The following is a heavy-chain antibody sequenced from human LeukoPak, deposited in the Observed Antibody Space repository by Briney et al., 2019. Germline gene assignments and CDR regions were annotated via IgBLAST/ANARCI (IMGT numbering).Heavy chain of an antibody. CDR3: ARGGYYYGSGSYYYPISHSTYYYYYYMDV. D-gene: IGHD3-10*01. CDR2: INWNGGST. Sequence: PGGSLRLSCAASGFTFDDYGMSWVRQAPGKGLEWVSGINWNGGSTGYADSVKGRFTISRDNAKNSLYLQMNSLRAEDTALYYCARGGYYYGSGSYYYPISHSTYYYYYYMDVWGKGTTVTVSS. J-gene: IGHJ6*03. CDR1: GFTFDDYG. V-gene: IGHV3-20*04.